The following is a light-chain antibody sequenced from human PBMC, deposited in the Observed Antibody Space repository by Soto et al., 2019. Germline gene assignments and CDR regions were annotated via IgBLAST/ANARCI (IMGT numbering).Light chain of an antibody. CDR2: EVV. CDR1: KNDIGVYDF. V-gene: IGLV2-8*01. J-gene: IGLJ1*01. Sequence: SALTQPPSASGSPGESVTICCTGTKNDIGVYDFVSWYQHHPGKAPRLIIYEVVQRPSGVPDRFSGSKSGNTASLTVSGLQAADEADYFCKSYAGSNTYVFGRGTKV. CDR3: KSYAGSNTYV.